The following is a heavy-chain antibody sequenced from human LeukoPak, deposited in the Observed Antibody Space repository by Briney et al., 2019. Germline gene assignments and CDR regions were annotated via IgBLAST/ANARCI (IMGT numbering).Heavy chain of an antibody. CDR1: GYSISSGYH. V-gene: IGHV4-38-2*01. Sequence: PSETLSLTCAVFGYSISSGYHWGWIRQPPGKGLEWIGSIYHSGSTYYNPSLKSRVTISVDTSKNLFSLKVSSVTAADTAVYYCARHQFPPNAFDIWGQGTMVTVSS. CDR3: ARHQFPPNAFDI. D-gene: IGHD2-2*01. CDR2: IYHSGST. J-gene: IGHJ3*02.